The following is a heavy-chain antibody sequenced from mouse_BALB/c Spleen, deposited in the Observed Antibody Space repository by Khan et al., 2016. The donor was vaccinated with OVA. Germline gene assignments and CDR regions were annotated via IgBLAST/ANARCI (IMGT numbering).Heavy chain of an antibody. CDR2: IDTANGNT. CDR1: GFNIKDTY. Sequence: EVQLQQSGAELVKPGASVKLSCTASGFNIKDTYMHWVKQRPEQGLEWIGRIDTANGNTKYDPKFPGKATITADTSSNTADLQLSSLTSEDTAVYYFARIKAWGQGTTLTVSS. J-gene: IGHJ2*01. CDR3: ARIKA. D-gene: IGHD1-3*01. V-gene: IGHV14-3*02.